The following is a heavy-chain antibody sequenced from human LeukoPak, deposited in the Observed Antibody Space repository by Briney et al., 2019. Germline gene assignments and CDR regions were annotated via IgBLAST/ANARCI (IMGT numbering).Heavy chain of an antibody. Sequence: GGSLKISCKGSGYSFTSYWIGWVRQVPGKGLEWMGIIYPGDSDTRYSPSFQGQVTISADKSISTAYLQWSSLKASDTAMYYCARRGITGTTGNDYWGQGTLVTVSS. CDR1: GYSFTSYW. V-gene: IGHV5-51*01. J-gene: IGHJ4*02. D-gene: IGHD1-7*01. CDR2: IYPGDSDT. CDR3: ARRGITGTTGNDY.